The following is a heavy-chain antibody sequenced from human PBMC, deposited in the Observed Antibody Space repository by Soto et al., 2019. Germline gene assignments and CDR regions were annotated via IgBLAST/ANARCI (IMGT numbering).Heavy chain of an antibody. V-gene: IGHV1-69*13. CDR1: LGTYSSYA. J-gene: IGHJ4*02. CDR3: AAVPHKYSSSLDFDY. CDR2: IIPIFGTA. Sequence: GSAVKVSCKASLGTYSSYAFRWVRQAPGKGLEWMGGIIPIFGTANYAQKFQGRVTITADESTSTAYMELSSLRSEDTAVYYCAAVPHKYSSSLDFDYWGQGTLVTVSS. D-gene: IGHD6-6*01.